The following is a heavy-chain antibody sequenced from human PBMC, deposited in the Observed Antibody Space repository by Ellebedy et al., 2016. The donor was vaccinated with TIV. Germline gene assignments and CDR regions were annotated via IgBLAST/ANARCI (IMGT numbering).Heavy chain of an antibody. CDR2: IYHSGST. CDR3: ARALDGVYFDY. D-gene: IGHD4-17*01. J-gene: IGHJ4*02. CDR1: GGSISSGGYS. V-gene: IGHV4-30-2*01. Sequence: SETLSLXXAVSGGSISSGGYSWSWIRQPPGKGLEWIGYIYHSGSTYYNPSLKSRVTISVDRSKNQFSLKLSSVTAADTAVYYCARALDGVYFDYWGQGTLVTVSS.